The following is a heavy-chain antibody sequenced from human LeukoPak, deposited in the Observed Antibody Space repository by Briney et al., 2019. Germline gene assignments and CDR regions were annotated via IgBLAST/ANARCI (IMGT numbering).Heavy chain of an antibody. CDR2: IKQDGSEK. CDR3: ARVEYYSSDY. J-gene: IGHJ4*02. D-gene: IGHD2/OR15-2a*01. CDR1: GFTLSSYW. V-gene: IGHV3-7*01. Sequence: GGSLRLSCAASGFTLSSYWMSWVRQAPGKGLEWVANIKQDGSEKYYVDSVKGRFTISRDNAKNSLYLQMNSLRAEDTAVYYCARVEYYSSDYWGQGTLVTVSS.